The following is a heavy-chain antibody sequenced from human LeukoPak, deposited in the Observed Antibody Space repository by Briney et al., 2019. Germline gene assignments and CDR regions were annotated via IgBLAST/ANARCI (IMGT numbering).Heavy chain of an antibody. D-gene: IGHD2-2*01. J-gene: IGHJ5*02. CDR1: GGSISSYY. CDR3: ARHGRGVVPARAWFDP. CDR2: IYYSGST. V-gene: IGHV4-59*08. Sequence: PSETLSLTCAVSGGSISSYYWSWVRQPPGKGLEWIGYIYYSGSTSYNPTLKSRVSISVDTSKNQFSLKLSSVTAADTAVYYCARHGRGVVPARAWFDPWGQGTLVTVSS.